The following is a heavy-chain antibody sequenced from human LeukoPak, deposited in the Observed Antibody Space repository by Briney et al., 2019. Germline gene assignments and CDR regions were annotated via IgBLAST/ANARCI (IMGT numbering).Heavy chain of an antibody. CDR1: GGSFSGYY. CDR3: ARGRGYNIGGYFDY. CDR2: INHSGST. Sequence: PETLSLTCAVYGGSFSGYYWSWIRQPPGKGLEWIGEINHSGSTNYNPSLKSRVTISVDTSKNQFSLKLSSVTAADTAVYYCARGRGYNIGGYFDYWGQGTLVTVSS. D-gene: IGHD5-24*01. J-gene: IGHJ4*02. V-gene: IGHV4-34*01.